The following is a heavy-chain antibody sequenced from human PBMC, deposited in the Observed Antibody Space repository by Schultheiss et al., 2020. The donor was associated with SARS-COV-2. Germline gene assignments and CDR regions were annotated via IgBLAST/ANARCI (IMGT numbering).Heavy chain of an antibody. CDR3: ARETTYTYNWFDP. D-gene: IGHD3-16*01. V-gene: IGHV3-21*06. J-gene: IGHJ5*02. Sequence: GGSLRLSCAASGFTVSNNYMSWVRQAPGKGLEWVSSISSSSSYIFYADSVKGRFTISRDNAKNSLYLQMNSLRAEDTAVYYCARETTYTYNWFDPWGQGTLVTVSS. CDR1: GFTVSNNY. CDR2: ISSSSSYI.